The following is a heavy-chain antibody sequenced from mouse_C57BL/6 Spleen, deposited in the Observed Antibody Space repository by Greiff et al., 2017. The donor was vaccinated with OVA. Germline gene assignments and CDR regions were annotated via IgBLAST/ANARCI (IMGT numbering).Heavy chain of an antibody. CDR3: ARHEKAWFAY. CDR1: GYAFSSYW. CDR2: IYPGDGDT. J-gene: IGHJ3*01. V-gene: IGHV1-80*01. Sequence: QVQLKQSGAELVKPGASVKISCKASGYAFSSYWMNWVKQRPGKGLEWIGLIYPGDGDTNYNGKFKGKATLTADKSSSTAYMQLSSLTSEDSAVYFCARHEKAWFAYWGQGTLVTVSA.